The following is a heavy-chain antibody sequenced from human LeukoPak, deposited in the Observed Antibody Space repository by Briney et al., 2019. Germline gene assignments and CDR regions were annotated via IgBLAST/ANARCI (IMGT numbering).Heavy chain of an antibody. V-gene: IGHV3-73*01. CDR1: GFTVSGSA. J-gene: IGHJ5*02. Sequence: PGGSLRLSCAASGFTVSGSAMHWVRQASGKGLEWVGRIKNKANNYATAYAASVKGRFTISRDDSKNTAYLQMNSLKIEDTAVYYCTRLDDYESWGQGTLVTVPS. CDR2: IKNKANNYAT. CDR3: TRLDDYES. D-gene: IGHD4-17*01.